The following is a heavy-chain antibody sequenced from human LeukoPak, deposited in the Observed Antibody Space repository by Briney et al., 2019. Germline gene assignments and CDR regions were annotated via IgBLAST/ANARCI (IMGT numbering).Heavy chain of an antibody. D-gene: IGHD2-21*02. V-gene: IGHV3-30-3*01. J-gene: IGHJ3*02. CDR1: GFTFSYYA. CDR3: AREGTARDAFDN. Sequence: PGGSLRLSCAASGFTFSYYAMHWVRQAPGKGLEWVAFISSDGSDKYYADSMKGRFTISRDNSKNTLYLQMTSLRGEDTAMYYCAREGTARDAFDNWGQGTMVTVSS. CDR2: ISSDGSDK.